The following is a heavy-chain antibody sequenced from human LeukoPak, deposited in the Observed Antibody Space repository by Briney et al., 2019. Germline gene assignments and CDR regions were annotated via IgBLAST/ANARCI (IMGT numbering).Heavy chain of an antibody. Sequence: GGSLRLSCAASGFTFSSYSMNWVRQALGKGLEWVSSISSSSSYIYYADSVKGRFTISRDNAKNSLYLQMNSLRAEDTAVYYCARDSGAPGYCSSTGCYLLSYPDAFDIWGQGTMVTVSS. CDR3: ARDSGAPGYCSSTGCYLLSYPDAFDI. V-gene: IGHV3-21*01. CDR2: ISSSSSYI. J-gene: IGHJ3*02. D-gene: IGHD2-2*03. CDR1: GFTFSSYS.